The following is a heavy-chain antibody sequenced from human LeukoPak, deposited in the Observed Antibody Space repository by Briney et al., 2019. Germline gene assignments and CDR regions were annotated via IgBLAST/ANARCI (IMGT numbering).Heavy chain of an antibody. J-gene: IGHJ4*02. V-gene: IGHV3-53*01. CDR3: AREPGADYRKYYFDY. D-gene: IGHD1-14*01. Sequence: GGSLRLSCAASGFTVSSYSMSWVRQAPEMGLEWVSVLYSGGTTYYADSVKGRFTISRDNSKNTLYLQMDSLRAEDTAVYYCAREPGADYRKYYFDYWGQGTLVTVSP. CDR2: LYSGGTT. CDR1: GFTVSSYS.